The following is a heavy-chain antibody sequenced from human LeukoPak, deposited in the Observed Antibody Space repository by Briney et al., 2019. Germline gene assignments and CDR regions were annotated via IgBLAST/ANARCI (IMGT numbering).Heavy chain of an antibody. CDR3: AGASAKYYYGSGSYYNAFDI. J-gene: IGHJ3*02. CDR1: GGSISSSSHY. V-gene: IGHV4-39*01. CDR2: IYYDGNS. D-gene: IGHD3-10*01. Sequence: PSETLSLTCSVSGGSISSSSHYWDWIRQPPGKGLDWIGTIYYDGNSDFNPSLRGRVTISVDTSKNQFSLKLSSVTAADTALYYCAGASAKYYYGSGSYYNAFDIWGQGTMVTVSS.